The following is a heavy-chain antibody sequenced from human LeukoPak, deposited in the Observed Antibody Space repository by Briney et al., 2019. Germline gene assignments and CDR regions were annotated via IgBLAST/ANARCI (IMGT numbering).Heavy chain of an antibody. CDR2: INPNSGGT. J-gene: IGHJ4*02. D-gene: IGHD6-19*01. CDR1: GYTFTGYY. CDR3: ARDRPGYSSGWYSNNFDY. Sequence: ASVKVSCKASGYTFTGYYMHWVRQAPGQGLEWMGWINPNSGGTNYAQKFQGWVTMTRDTSISTAYMELSRLRSDDTAVYYCARDRPGYSSGWYSNNFDYWGQGTLVTVSS. V-gene: IGHV1-2*04.